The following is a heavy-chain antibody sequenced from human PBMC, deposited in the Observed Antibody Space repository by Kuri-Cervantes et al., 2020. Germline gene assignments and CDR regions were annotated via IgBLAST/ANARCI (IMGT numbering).Heavy chain of an antibody. V-gene: IGHV4-38-2*01. Sequence: SQTLSLTCAVSGYSISSGYYWGWIRQPPGKGLEWIGSIYHSGSTYYNPSLKSRVTISVDTSKNQFSLKLTSVTAADTAIYYCARHPTGFPNWFDSWGQGTLVTVSS. CDR2: IYHSGST. J-gene: IGHJ5*01. CDR3: ARHPTGFPNWFDS. CDR1: GYSISSGYY.